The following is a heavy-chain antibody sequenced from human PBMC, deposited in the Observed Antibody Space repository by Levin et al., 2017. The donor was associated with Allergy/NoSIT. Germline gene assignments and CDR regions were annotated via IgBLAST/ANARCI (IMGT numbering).Heavy chain of an antibody. CDR3: ARRYYYGSGSYYTPFDY. CDR2: IYYSGST. J-gene: IGHJ4*02. Sequence: SQTLSLTCTVSGGSISSSSYYWGWIRQPPGKGLEWIGSIYYSGSTYYNPSLKSRVTISVDTSKNQFSLKLSSVTAADTAVYYCARRYYYGSGSYYTPFDYWGQGTLVTVSS. CDR1: GGSISSSSYY. V-gene: IGHV4-39*01. D-gene: IGHD3-10*01.